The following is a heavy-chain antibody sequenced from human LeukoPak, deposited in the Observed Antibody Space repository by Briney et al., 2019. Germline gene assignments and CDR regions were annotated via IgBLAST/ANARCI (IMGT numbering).Heavy chain of an antibody. D-gene: IGHD3-9*01. CDR1: GYTFTSYG. V-gene: IGHV1-18*01. J-gene: IGHJ3*02. CDR3: ARDLYDILTGLGGAFDI. CDR2: ISAYNGNT. Sequence: ASVEVSCKASGYTFTSYGISWVRQAPGQGLEWMGWISAYNGNTNYAQKLQGSVTMTTDTSTSTAYMELRSLRSDDTAVYYCARDLYDILTGLGGAFDIWGQGTMVTVSS.